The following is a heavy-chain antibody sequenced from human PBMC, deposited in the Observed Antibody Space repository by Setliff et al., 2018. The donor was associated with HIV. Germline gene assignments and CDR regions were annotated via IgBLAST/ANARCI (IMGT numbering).Heavy chain of an antibody. D-gene: IGHD3-10*01. CDR1: GESLSDYY. J-gene: IGHJ6*02. V-gene: IGHV4-34*01. Sequence: SETLSLTCAVYGESLSDYYWSWIRQPPGKGLEWIGCIYYSGSTYYNPSLKSRVTMSADTSRNQLSLKVNSGTAADTAVYYCAGETITMVRGATNQETEYYYYYGMDVWGQGTTVTVSS. CDR2: IYYSGST. CDR3: AGETITMVRGATNQETEYYYYYGMDV.